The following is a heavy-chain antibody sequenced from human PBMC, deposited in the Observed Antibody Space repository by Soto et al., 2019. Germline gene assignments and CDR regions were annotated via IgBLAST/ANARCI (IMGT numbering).Heavy chain of an antibody. CDR2: INHSGST. D-gene: IGHD6-6*01. Sequence: ASETLSLTCAVYGGSFSGYYWSWIRQPPGKGLEWIGEINHSGSTNYNPSLKSRVTISVDTSKNQFSLKLSSVTAADTAVYYCARGVAAPRKVERDRFDYWGQGTLVTVSS. CDR3: ARGVAAPRKVERDRFDY. J-gene: IGHJ4*02. CDR1: GGSFSGYY. V-gene: IGHV4-34*01.